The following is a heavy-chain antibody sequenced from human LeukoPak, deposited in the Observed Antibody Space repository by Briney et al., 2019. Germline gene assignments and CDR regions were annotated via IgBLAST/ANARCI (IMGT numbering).Heavy chain of an antibody. J-gene: IGHJ6*03. V-gene: IGHV5-51*01. CDR2: IYPGDSDT. CDR3: ARSKAYYYYYMDV. CDR1: GYSFTSYW. Sequence: GEALKISCKGSGYSFTSYWIGWVRQMPGKGLEWMGIIYPGDSDTRYSPSFQGQVTISDDKSISTAYQQWSSQKASDTAMYYCARSKAYYYYYMDVWGKGTTVTVSS.